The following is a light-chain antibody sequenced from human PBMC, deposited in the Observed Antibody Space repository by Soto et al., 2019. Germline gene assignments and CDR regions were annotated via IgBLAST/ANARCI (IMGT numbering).Light chain of an antibody. CDR1: QSISSY. Sequence: DIQMTQSPSSLSASVGDGVTITCRASQSISSYLNWYQQKPGKAPKLLIYAASSLQSGVPSRFSGSGAGTDFTLTISSLQPEDFATYYCQQSYSFPRTFGQGTKVDIK. J-gene: IGKJ1*01. CDR3: QQSYSFPRT. V-gene: IGKV1-39*01. CDR2: AAS.